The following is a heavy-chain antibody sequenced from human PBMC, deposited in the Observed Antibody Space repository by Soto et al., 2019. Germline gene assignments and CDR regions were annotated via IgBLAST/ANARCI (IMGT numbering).Heavy chain of an antibody. Sequence: EVQLVESGGALVQSGGSLRLSCTASGFTFRQYGMNWVRQAPGKGLEWISYIGADGGNTYYPASMRGRFIISRDNAKNSLYLQLNSLRDEDTAVYYCARGDYAGWDFDYWGQGTLVTVSS. CDR2: IGADGGNT. V-gene: IGHV3-48*02. D-gene: IGHD3-16*01. CDR1: GFTFRQYG. J-gene: IGHJ4*02. CDR3: ARGDYAGWDFDY.